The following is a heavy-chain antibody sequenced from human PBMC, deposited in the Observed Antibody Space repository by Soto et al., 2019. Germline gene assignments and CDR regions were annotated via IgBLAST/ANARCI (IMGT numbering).Heavy chain of an antibody. Sequence: GASVKVSCKASGYTFDRYYMHWVRQAPGQGLEWMGMINPSGAITSYAQKFQGRVTMTRDTSTSTLYMELSSLRSDDTAMYYCTRGSFLEWSYMDVWGQGTTVTVS. CDR1: GYTFDRYY. V-gene: IGHV1-46*02. CDR3: TRGSFLEWSYMDV. J-gene: IGHJ6*02. D-gene: IGHD3-3*01. CDR2: INPSGAIT.